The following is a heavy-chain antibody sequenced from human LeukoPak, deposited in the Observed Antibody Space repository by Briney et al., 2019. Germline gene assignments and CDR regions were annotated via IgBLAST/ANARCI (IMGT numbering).Heavy chain of an antibody. CDR1: GYTFTSYA. D-gene: IGHD4-17*01. Sequence: ASVKVSCKASGYTFTSYAMHWVRQAPGQRLEWMGWINAGNGNTKYSQKFQGRVTITRDTSASTAYMELSSLRSEDTAVYYCASDRGRTVTLYYFDYWGQGTLVTVSS. J-gene: IGHJ4*02. CDR3: ASDRGRTVTLYYFDY. CDR2: INAGNGNT. V-gene: IGHV1-3*01.